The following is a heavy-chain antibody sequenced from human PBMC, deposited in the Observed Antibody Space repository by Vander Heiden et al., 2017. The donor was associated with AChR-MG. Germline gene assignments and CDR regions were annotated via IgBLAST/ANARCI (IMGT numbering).Heavy chain of an antibody. V-gene: IGHV1-3*01. J-gene: IGHJ3*02. Sequence: RQAPGQRLEWMGWINAGNGNTKYSQKFQGRVTITRDTSASTAYMELSSLRSEDTAVYYCAREGFGEAGAFDIWGQGTMVTVSS. D-gene: IGHD3-10*01. CDR2: INAGNGNT. CDR3: AREGFGEAGAFDI.